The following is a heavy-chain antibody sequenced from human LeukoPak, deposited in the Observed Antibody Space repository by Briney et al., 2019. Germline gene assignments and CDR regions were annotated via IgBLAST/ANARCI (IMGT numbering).Heavy chain of an antibody. CDR1: GFTFSDYY. D-gene: IGHD5-18*01. CDR3: VRSADSYGTRGDY. J-gene: IGHJ4*02. CDR2: ISSSSRYT. V-gene: IGHV3-11*03. Sequence: GGSLRLSCAASGFTFSDYYMAWIRQAPGKGLQWVSYISSSSRYTNYADSMKGRFTISRDNAKNSLYLQMNSLRAEDTAVYFCVRSADSYGTRGDYWGQGTLSPSLQ.